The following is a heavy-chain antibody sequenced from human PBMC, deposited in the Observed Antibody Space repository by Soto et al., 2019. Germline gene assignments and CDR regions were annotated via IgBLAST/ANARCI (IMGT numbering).Heavy chain of an antibody. CDR3: ARGRRFTSGTYRAHYNYGLDV. CDR1: GWSFSDYS. J-gene: IGHJ6*02. D-gene: IGHD3-10*01. Sequence: SETLSLTGMVYGWSFSDYSLNWSRQPPGKGREGIGEINHSGGTTYSPSLKSRVTMSIYTPKQEFSLKVSSVTAADTAVYYCARGRRFTSGTYRAHYNYGLDVWGQGTTVTVS. CDR2: INHSGGT. V-gene: IGHV4-34*01.